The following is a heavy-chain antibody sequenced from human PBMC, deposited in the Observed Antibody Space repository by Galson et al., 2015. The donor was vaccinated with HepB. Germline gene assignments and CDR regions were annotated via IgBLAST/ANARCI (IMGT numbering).Heavy chain of an antibody. J-gene: IGHJ4*02. V-gene: IGHV3-74*01. CDR2: ITSDGSSI. Sequence: SLRLSCAASGFTFSTYWMHWVRQAPGKGLGWVSRITSDGSSIAYADSVKGRFTISRDNARNTLYLQMNSLGAEDTAVYYCARDGDAAVPIDYWGQGTLVTVSS. CDR1: GFTFSTYW. D-gene: IGHD5-18*01. CDR3: ARDGDAAVPIDY.